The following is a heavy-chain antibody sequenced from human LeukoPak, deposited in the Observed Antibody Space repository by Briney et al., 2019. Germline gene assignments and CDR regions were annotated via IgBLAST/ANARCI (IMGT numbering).Heavy chain of an antibody. CDR3: GVGGYNHGYDY. J-gene: IGHJ4*02. Sequence: GGSLRLSCAASGFTFSDAWMSWVRQAPGKGLEWLAIINPDGTKKYYVDSVKGRFTISRDNAKNSLYLHMNSLRAEDMAVYYCGVGGYNHGYDYWGQGTLVTVSS. V-gene: IGHV3-7*01. CDR1: GFTFSDAW. D-gene: IGHD5-18*01. CDR2: INPDGTKK.